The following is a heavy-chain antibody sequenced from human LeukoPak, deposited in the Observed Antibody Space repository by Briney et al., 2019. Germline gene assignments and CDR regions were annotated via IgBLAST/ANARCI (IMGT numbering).Heavy chain of an antibody. D-gene: IGHD5-12*01. CDR1: GYTFTSYD. CDR2: MNPNSGNT. Sequence: GASVKVSCKASGYTFTSYDINWVRQATEQGLEWMGWMNPNSGNTGYAQKFQGRVTMTRNTSISTAYMELSSLRSDDTAVYYCARPYYSGYDYWFDPWGQGTLVTVSS. CDR3: ARPYYSGYDYWFDP. V-gene: IGHV1-8*01. J-gene: IGHJ5*02.